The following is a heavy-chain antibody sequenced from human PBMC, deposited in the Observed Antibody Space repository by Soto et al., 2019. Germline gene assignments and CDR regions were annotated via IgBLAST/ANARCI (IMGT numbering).Heavy chain of an antibody. D-gene: IGHD4-17*01. CDR3: ARTTAVPNSLRSRYFFDY. V-gene: IGHV4-39*01. J-gene: IGHJ4*02. CDR2: IYYSGST. Sequence: SETLSLTCTVSGGSISSSSYYWGWIRQPPGKGLEWIGSIYYSGSTYYNPSLKSRVTISVDTSKNQFSLKLSSVTAADTAVYYCARTTAVPNSLRSRYFFDYWGQGTLVTVSS. CDR1: GGSISSSSYY.